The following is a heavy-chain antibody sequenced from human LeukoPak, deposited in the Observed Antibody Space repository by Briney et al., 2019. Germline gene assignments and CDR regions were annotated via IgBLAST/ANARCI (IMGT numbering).Heavy chain of an antibody. V-gene: IGHV3-30*04. CDR2: ISYHGSDK. J-gene: IGHJ4*02. CDR3: AAQPCSVGRCYLDY. Sequence: SGGSLRLSCAASGVTFSSFAMHWVRQAPGKGLEWVAVISYHGSDKFYADSVKGRFTIPRDNSKNTLFLQMNSLGADDTAVYYCAAQPCSVGRCYLDYWGQGTLVTVSS. D-gene: IGHD2-15*01. CDR1: GVTFSSFA.